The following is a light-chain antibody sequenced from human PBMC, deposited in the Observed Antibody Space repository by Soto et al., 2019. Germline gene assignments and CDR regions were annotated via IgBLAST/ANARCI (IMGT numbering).Light chain of an antibody. V-gene: IGKV3-20*01. CDR1: QSVSNNY. CDR3: QQFGSSSYT. J-gene: IGKJ2*01. CDR2: DAS. Sequence: ELVLTQSPGTLSLSPGERATLSCRASQSVSNNYLAWYQQKPGQAPRLLIYDASGRFTGIPDRFSGSGSGTDFTLTISRLEPEDFAVYYCQQFGSSSYTFGQGTKLEIK.